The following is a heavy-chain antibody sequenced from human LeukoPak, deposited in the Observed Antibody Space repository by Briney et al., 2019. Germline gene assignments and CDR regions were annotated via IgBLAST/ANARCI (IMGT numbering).Heavy chain of an antibody. CDR1: GGTFSSYT. D-gene: IGHD1-20*01. V-gene: IGHV1-69*02. CDR2: IILILGIA. CDR3: ARLADNWNDDFDY. J-gene: IGHJ4*02. Sequence: RASVKVSCKASGGTFSSYTISCVRQAPGQGLEWMGRIILILGIANYAQKFQGRVTITADKSTSTAYMELSNLRSEDTAVYYCARLADNWNDDFDYWGQGTLVTVSS.